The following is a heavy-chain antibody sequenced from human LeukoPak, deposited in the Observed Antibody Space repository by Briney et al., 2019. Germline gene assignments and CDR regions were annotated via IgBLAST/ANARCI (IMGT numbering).Heavy chain of an antibody. CDR1: GFTFSSYS. Sequence: GGSLRLSCAASGFTFSSYSMNWVRQAPGKGLEWVSSISSSSSYIYYADSVKGRFTICRDNAKNSLYLQMNSLRAEDTAVYYCARDGSRWSGYNNWFDPWGQGTLVTVSS. J-gene: IGHJ5*02. CDR2: ISSSSSYI. D-gene: IGHD3-3*01. CDR3: ARDGSRWSGYNNWFDP. V-gene: IGHV3-21*01.